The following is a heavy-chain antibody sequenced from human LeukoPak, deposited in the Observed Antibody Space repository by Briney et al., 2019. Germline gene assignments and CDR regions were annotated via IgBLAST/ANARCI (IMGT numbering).Heavy chain of an antibody. Sequence: PSETLSLTCAVYGGSFSGYYWSWIRQPPGKGLEWVSVIYSGGSTYYADSVKGRFTVSRDNSKNTLFLQMNSLSADDTAVYYCVKPIVGTLRGFDYWGQGALVTVSS. D-gene: IGHD1-26*01. V-gene: IGHV3-53*01. CDR2: IYSGGST. J-gene: IGHJ4*02. CDR1: GGSFSGYY. CDR3: VKPIVGTLRGFDY.